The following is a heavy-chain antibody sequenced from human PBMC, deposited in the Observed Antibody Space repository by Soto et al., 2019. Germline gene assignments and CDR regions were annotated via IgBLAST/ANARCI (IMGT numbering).Heavy chain of an antibody. V-gene: IGHV3-33*01. CDR1: GFNFNNYG. CDR2: IWKDVNGH. Sequence: QVQLVESGGGVVQPGRSLRLSCAASGFNFNNYGMHWVRQAQGKGLEWVAVIWKDVNGHYYSNSVKGRFTISRDNAKNTLYLQMSSLRAEDTAVYYCARRQISPPTRGAASARGGMDVWGQGTTVTVSS. CDR3: ARRQISPPTRGAASARGGMDV. J-gene: IGHJ6*02. D-gene: IGHD6-13*01.